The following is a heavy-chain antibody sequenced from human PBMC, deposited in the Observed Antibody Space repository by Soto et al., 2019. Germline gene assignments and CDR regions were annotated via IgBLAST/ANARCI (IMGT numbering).Heavy chain of an antibody. CDR1: GYTFTKYG. Sequence: VQLVQSGGEVRKPGASVTVSCRASGYTFTKYGISWVRQAPGQGLEWMGGISADNDNTNYAQNLQGRVTMTTDTSTSTAYIQLRSLRSDDTAVYFCARGTSGYDYGLFDFWGQGTLVTVSS. V-gene: IGHV1-18*01. D-gene: IGHD5-12*01. J-gene: IGHJ4*02. CDR3: ARGTSGYDYGLFDF. CDR2: ISADNDNT.